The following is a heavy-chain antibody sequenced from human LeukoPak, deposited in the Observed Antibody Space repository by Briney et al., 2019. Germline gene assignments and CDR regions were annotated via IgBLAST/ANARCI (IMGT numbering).Heavy chain of an antibody. CDR2: IWYDGSNK. V-gene: IGHV3-33*01. Sequence: PGGSLRLSCAASGFTFSSYGMHWVRQAPGKGLEWVAVIWYDGSNKYYADSVKGRFTISRDNSKNTLYLQMNSLRAEDTAVYYCARAPSVYSNYDADYWGQGTLVTVSS. CDR3: ARAPSVYSNYDADY. J-gene: IGHJ4*02. CDR1: GFTFSSYG. D-gene: IGHD4-11*01.